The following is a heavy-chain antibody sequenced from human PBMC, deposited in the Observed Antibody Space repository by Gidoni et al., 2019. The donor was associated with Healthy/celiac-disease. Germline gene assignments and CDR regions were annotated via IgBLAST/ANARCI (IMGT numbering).Heavy chain of an antibody. CDR1: GYTFTGYY. J-gene: IGHJ4*02. CDR3: ARDVQDCSSTSCPFDY. CDR2: INPNSGCK. D-gene: IGHD2-2*01. V-gene: IGHV1-2*02. Sequence: QVQLVQSGAEVKKPGASVKVSCKASGYTFTGYYRHWVRQAPGQGLEWMGWINPNSGCKNYAQKCQGRVTMTRDTSISTVYMELSRLRSDDTAVYYCARDVQDCSSTSCPFDYWGQGTLVTVSS.